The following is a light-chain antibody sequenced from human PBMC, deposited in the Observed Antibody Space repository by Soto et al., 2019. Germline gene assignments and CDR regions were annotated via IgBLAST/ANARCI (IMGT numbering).Light chain of an antibody. J-gene: IGLJ3*02. CDR3: QAWDSVTAWV. CDR2: QDN. V-gene: IGLV3-1*01. Sequence: SHELTQPPSVSVSPGQTASITCSGDKLGDKYGCWYQQKPGQSPVLVIYQDNKRPSGIPERFSGSNSGNTATLTISGTQAMDEADYYCQAWDSVTAWVFGGGTKLTVL. CDR1: KLGDKY.